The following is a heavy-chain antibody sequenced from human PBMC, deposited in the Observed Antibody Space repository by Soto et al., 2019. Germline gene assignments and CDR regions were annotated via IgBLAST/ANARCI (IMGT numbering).Heavy chain of an antibody. CDR1: GYSISSAW. Sequence: PGGSLRLSCSASGYSISSAWVNWVRQAPGKGLEWVGRIKTKIEGETTHYAAPVNGRFTVSRDDSKNMLYLQMNSLKADDTALYYCTTGSVEGVWGQGTTVTVSS. CDR3: TTGSVEGV. J-gene: IGHJ6*02. D-gene: IGHD2-15*01. V-gene: IGHV3-15*07. CDR2: IKTKIEGETT.